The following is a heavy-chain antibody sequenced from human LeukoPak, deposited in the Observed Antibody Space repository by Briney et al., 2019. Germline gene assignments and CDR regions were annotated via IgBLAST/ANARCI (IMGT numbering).Heavy chain of an antibody. CDR3: SRVHEDDYFDY. CDR2: IYYSVST. CDR1: GFSISSYY. Sequence: PSVTLSFTCSVYGFSISSYYWSWIPPPPGQGLEWIGYIYYSVSTTYNPSLKSRVTISVDTSKNQFSLKLSAVTAADTAVYYWSRVHEDDYFDYWGQGTLVTVSS. V-gene: IGHV4-59*01. J-gene: IGHJ4*02.